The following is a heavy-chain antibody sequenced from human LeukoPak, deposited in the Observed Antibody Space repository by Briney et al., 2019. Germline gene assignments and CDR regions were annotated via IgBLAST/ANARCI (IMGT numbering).Heavy chain of an antibody. CDR1: GFTFSSYA. V-gene: IGHV3-23*01. D-gene: IGHD3-22*01. J-gene: IGHJ4*02. Sequence: GGPLRLSCAASGFTFSSYAMSWVRQAPGKGLEWVSAISGSGGSTYYADSVKGRFTISRDNSKNTLYLQMNSLRAEDTAVYYCAKDLHNYYYDSSGYFAYFDYWGQGTLVTVSS. CDR3: AKDLHNYYYDSSGYFAYFDY. CDR2: ISGSGGST.